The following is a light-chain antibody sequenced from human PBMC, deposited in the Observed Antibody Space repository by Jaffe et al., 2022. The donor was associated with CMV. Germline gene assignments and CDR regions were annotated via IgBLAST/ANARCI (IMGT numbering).Light chain of an antibody. CDR3: QQYNNWPRGT. J-gene: IGKJ1*01. V-gene: IGKV3-15*01. CDR1: QGISNN. CDR2: GAS. Sequence: EIVMTQSPAALSVSPGEGATLSCRASQGISNNLAWYQQKYGQAPRLLIHGASTRAAGIPDRFSGSGSGTDFALTISSLQSEDSAIYYCQQYNNWPRGTFGHGTKVEIK.